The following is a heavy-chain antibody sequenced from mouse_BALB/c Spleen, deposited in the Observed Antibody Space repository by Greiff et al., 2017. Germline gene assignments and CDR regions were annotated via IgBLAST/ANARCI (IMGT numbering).Heavy chain of an antibody. Sequence: EVQLQQSGAELVRSGASVKLSCTASGFNIKDYYMHWVKQRPEQGLEWIGWIDPENGDTEYAPKFQGKATMTADTSSNTAYLQLSSLTSEDTAVYYCARWRYDDAMDYWGQGTSVTVSS. J-gene: IGHJ4*01. D-gene: IGHD2-14*01. CDR3: ARWRYDDAMDY. CDR2: IDPENGDT. CDR1: GFNIKDYY. V-gene: IGHV14-4*02.